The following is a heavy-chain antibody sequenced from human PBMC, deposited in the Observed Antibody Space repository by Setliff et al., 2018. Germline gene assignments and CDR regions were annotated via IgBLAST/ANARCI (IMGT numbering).Heavy chain of an antibody. CDR3: ARDRGGTNPWFDF. J-gene: IGHJ5*01. V-gene: IGHV3-53*01. Sequence: GGSLRLSCVGSDFTFSNSAMGWVRQAPGKGLEWVSVIYNIGETRYADSVKGRFTISRDKSKNTLYLHLSSLRVEDTATYYCARDRGGTNPWFDFWGQGTQVTVSS. CDR2: IYNIGET. CDR1: DFTFSNSA. D-gene: IGHD3-10*01.